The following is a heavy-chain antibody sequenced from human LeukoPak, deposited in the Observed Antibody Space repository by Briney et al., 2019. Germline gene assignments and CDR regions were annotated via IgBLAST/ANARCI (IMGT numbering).Heavy chain of an antibody. V-gene: IGHV3-23*01. CDR2: ISGSGGST. D-gene: IGHD3-3*01. J-gene: IGHJ4*02. Sequence: PGGSLRLSCAASGFTFSSYAMSWVRQAPGKGLEWVPVISGSGGSTYYADSVKGRFTISRDNSKSTLYLQMNSLRAEDTAGYYCAKKRSGYYSFDYWGQGTLVTVSS. CDR3: AKKRSGYYSFDY. CDR1: GFTFSSYA.